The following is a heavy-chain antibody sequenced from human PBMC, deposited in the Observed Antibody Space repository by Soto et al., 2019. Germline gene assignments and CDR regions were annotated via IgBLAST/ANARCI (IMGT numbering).Heavy chain of an antibody. Sequence: QVQLQQWGAGLLKPSETLSLTCAVYGGSFSGYYWSWIRQPPGKGPELIGEINHRGSTNYNPSLKGRVTKSVDTSRNPFSLKLSSVTAADTAVYYCARGGDSGSHLYEFDYWVRGTLVTVSS. CDR2: INHRGST. J-gene: IGHJ4*02. CDR3: ARGGDSGSHLYEFDY. V-gene: IGHV4-34*01. CDR1: GGSFSGYY. D-gene: IGHD1-26*01.